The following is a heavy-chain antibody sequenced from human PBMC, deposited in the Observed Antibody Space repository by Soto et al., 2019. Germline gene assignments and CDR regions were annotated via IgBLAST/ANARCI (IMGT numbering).Heavy chain of an antibody. CDR1: GFTFSSYG. J-gene: IGHJ6*02. Sequence: QVQLVESGGGVVQPGRSLRLSCAASGFTFSSYGMHWVRQAPGKGLEGVAVIWYDGSTKYYADSVKGRFTSSRDNSKNTLYLQMNSLRAEDTAVYYCARDLEQRVHYYGMDVWGQGTTVTVSS. V-gene: IGHV3-33*01. D-gene: IGHD6-6*01. CDR3: ARDLEQRVHYYGMDV. CDR2: IWYDGSTK.